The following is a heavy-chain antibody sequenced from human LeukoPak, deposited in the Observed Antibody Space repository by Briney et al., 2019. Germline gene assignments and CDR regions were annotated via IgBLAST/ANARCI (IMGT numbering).Heavy chain of an antibody. J-gene: IGHJ4*02. Sequence: GASLKVSCKASGYTFASHYMHWVRQAPGQGLEWMGIVDPSGGSTSRAQKFQGRITITRDTSTSTVYMELSSLRSEDTAVYYYARDNTATGPFDYWGQGTLVTVSS. CDR1: GYTFASHY. D-gene: IGHD1-1*01. CDR3: ARDNTATGPFDY. V-gene: IGHV1-46*01. CDR2: VDPSGGST.